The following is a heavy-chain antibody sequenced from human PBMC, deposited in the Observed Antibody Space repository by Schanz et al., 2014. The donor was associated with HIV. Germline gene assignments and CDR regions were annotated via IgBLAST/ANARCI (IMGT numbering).Heavy chain of an antibody. CDR3: AREGESSGRAGLFDL. D-gene: IGHD6-19*01. Sequence: EVQLVESGGGLVQPGGSLRLSCAASGFTFSSYGMHWVRQVPGKGLVWVSRIKSDGSSTSYADSVKGRFTISRDNAKNTLYLQMNSLRAEDTAVYYCAREGESSGRAGLFDLWGQGTMVTVSS. V-gene: IGHV3-74*01. CDR2: IKSDGSST. J-gene: IGHJ3*01. CDR1: GFTFSSYG.